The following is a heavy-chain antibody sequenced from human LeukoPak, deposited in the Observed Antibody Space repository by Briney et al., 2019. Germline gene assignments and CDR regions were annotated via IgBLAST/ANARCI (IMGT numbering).Heavy chain of an antibody. CDR2: INHSGST. CDR3: ASGPRPGIAAAGTRGDNWFDP. Sequence: SETLSLTCAVYGGSFSGYYWSWIRQPPGKGLEWIGEINHSGSTDYNPSLKSRVTISVDTSKNQFSLKLSSVTAADTAVYYCASGPRPGIAAAGTRGDNWFDPWGQGTLVTVSS. CDR1: GGSFSGYY. D-gene: IGHD6-13*01. V-gene: IGHV4-34*01. J-gene: IGHJ5*02.